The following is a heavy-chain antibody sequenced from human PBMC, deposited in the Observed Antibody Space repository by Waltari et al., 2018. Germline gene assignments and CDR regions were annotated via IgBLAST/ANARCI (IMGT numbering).Heavy chain of an antibody. J-gene: IGHJ4*02. V-gene: IGHV3-48*01. Sequence: EVQLVESGGGLVQPGGSLRLSCAASGFTFSTYGMNWVRQAPGKGLEWVSHFRGSWSPTYYSDSVKGRFTISRDNAMNSLYLQMNSLRAEDTAVYYCAPLGASSLTLTAWGQRTLVTVSS. D-gene: IGHD1-26*01. CDR3: APLGASSLTLTA. CDR2: FRGSWSPT. CDR1: GFTFSTYG.